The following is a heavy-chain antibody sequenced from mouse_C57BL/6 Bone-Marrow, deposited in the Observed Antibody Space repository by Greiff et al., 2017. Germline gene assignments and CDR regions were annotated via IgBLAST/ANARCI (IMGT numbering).Heavy chain of an antibody. CDR3: TILRLGGEDY. J-gene: IGHJ4*01. CDR1: GYTFTDYE. D-gene: IGHD3-2*02. CDR2: IDPETGGT. Sequence: QVQLQQSGAELVRPGASVTLSCKASGYTFTDYEMHWVKQTPVHGLEWIGAIDPETGGTAYNQKFKGKAILTADKSSSTAYMELRSLTSEDSAVYYCTILRLGGEDYWGQGTSVTVSS. V-gene: IGHV1-15*01.